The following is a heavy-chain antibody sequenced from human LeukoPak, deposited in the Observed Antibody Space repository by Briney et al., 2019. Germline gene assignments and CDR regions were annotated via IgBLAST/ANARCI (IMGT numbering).Heavy chain of an antibody. Sequence: SETLSLTCAVYGGSFSGCYWSWIRQPPGKGLEWIGYIYYSGSTNYNPSLKSRVTISVDTSKNQFSLKLSSVTAADTAVYYCARNPISRDYYYGMDVWGQGTTVTVSS. V-gene: IGHV4-59*08. CDR1: GGSFSGCY. J-gene: IGHJ6*02. CDR2: IYYSGST. D-gene: IGHD2-2*01. CDR3: ARNPISRDYYYGMDV.